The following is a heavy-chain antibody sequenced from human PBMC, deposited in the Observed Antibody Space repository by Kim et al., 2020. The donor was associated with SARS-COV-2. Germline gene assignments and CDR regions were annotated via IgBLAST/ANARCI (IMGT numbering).Heavy chain of an antibody. V-gene: IGHV3-21*01. D-gene: IGHD6-13*01. CDR2: ISSSSSYI. CDR3: ARDYPLSIAAAGAIDY. CDR1: GFTFSSYS. Sequence: GGSLRLSCAASGFTFSSYSMNWVRQAPGKGLEWVSSISSSSSYIYYADSVKGRFTISRDNAKNSLYLQMNSLRAEDTAVYYCARDYPLSIAAAGAIDYWGQGTLVTVSS. J-gene: IGHJ4*02.